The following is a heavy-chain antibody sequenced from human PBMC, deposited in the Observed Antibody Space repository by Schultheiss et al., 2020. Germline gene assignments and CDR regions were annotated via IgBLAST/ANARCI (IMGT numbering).Heavy chain of an antibody. CDR2: IYPGDSET. Sequence: YWSWIRQHPGKGLEWMGIIYPGDSETRYSPSFQGQVTISADKSISTAYLQWSSLKASDSAMYYCARLSGSSWSELYFDYWGQGTLVTGSS. CDR1: YW. J-gene: IGHJ4*02. V-gene: IGHV5-51*01. D-gene: IGHD6-13*01. CDR3: ARLSGSSWSELYFDY.